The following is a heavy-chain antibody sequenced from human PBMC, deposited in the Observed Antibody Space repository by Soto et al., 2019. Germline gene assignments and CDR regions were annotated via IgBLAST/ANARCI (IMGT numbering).Heavy chain of an antibody. D-gene: IGHD5-18*01. V-gene: IGHV3-53*01. Sequence: GGSLRLSCAASGFAVGGFYMNWVRQAPGKGLEWVAVMFTTGTTYYADSVKGRFTISRDDSKNTLYLQMNSLRAEDTAVYYCARERYSYGFDYWGQGTVVTVSS. CDR1: GFAVGGFY. CDR2: MFTTGTT. CDR3: ARERYSYGFDY. J-gene: IGHJ4*02.